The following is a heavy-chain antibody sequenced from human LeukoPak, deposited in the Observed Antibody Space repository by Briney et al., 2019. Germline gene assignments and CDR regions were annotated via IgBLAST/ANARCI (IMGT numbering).Heavy chain of an antibody. D-gene: IGHD3-10*01. Sequence: GGSLRLSCAASGFTFSSYWMSWVRQAPGKGLEWVANIKQDGSEKYYVDSVKGRFTISRDNSKNTLYLQMNSLGAEDTAVYYCARLIGGTLVRGVLNWFDPWGQGTLVTVSS. J-gene: IGHJ5*02. CDR2: IKQDGSEK. V-gene: IGHV3-7*05. CDR1: GFTFSSYW. CDR3: ARLIGGTLVRGVLNWFDP.